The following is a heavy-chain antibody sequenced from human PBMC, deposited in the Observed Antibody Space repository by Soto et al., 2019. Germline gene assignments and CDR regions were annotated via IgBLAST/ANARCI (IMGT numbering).Heavy chain of an antibody. CDR3: AREAPYCTSATCPKFYDMDV. Sequence: QVQLVQSGAEVKKPGSSVTVSCKASGGTFGSYAITWVRRAPGQGLDWLGGIIPILNSPAYAQKFQARVVITADEITNTAYMELNSLRFDDTAVYYCAREAPYCTSATCPKFYDMDVWGQGNTVTVAS. CDR1: GGTFGSYA. J-gene: IGHJ6*02. CDR2: IIPILNSP. D-gene: IGHD2-2*01. V-gene: IGHV1-69*01.